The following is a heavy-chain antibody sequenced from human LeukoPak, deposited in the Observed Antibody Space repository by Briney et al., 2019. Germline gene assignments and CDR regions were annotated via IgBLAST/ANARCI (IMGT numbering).Heavy chain of an antibody. D-gene: IGHD2-2*01. Sequence: GGSLRLSCAASGFTFSSYAMSWVRQAPEKGLEWVSAISGSGGSTYYADSVKGRFTISRDNSKNTLYLQMNSLRAEDTAVYYCAKSPHPVPATADYGNYYFDYWGQGTLVTVSS. V-gene: IGHV3-23*01. CDR3: AKSPHPVPATADYGNYYFDY. CDR2: ISGSGGST. J-gene: IGHJ4*02. CDR1: GFTFSSYA.